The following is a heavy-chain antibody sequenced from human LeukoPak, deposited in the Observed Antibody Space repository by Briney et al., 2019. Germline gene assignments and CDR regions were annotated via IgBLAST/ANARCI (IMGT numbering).Heavy chain of an antibody. J-gene: IGHJ4*02. V-gene: IGHV4-39*01. D-gene: IGHD5-18*01. CDR1: GGSISSSSYY. CDR3: AHKVDTYDY. CDR2: IYYSRST. Sequence: PSETLSLTCTVSGGSISSSSYYWGWIRQPPGKGLEWIGSIYYSRSTYYNPSLKSRVTISVDTSKNQFSLKLSSVTAADTAVYYCAHKVDTYDYWGQGTLVTVSS.